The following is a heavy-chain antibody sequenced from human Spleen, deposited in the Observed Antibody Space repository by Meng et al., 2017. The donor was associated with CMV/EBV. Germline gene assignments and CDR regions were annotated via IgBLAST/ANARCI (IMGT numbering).Heavy chain of an antibody. D-gene: IGHD2-8*01. Sequence: GESLKISCAASDFTFNSYWMNWVRQAPGKGLEWVANIGLDGSEKHYVDSVKGRFTISRDNSKNTLYLQMNSLRAEDTAVYYCAKDRIGCTNGVCYFDYWGQGTLVTVSS. CDR2: IGLDGSEK. CDR3: AKDRIGCTNGVCYFDY. CDR1: DFTFNSYW. J-gene: IGHJ4*02. V-gene: IGHV3-7*01.